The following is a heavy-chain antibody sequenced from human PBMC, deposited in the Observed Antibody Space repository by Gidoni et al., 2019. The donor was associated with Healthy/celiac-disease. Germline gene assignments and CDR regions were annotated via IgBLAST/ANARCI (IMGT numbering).Heavy chain of an antibody. V-gene: IGHV3-73*01. CDR3: TSATVTTSYYYGMDV. CDR1: GFTFSGSA. Sequence: EVQLVESGGGLVQPGGSLNLSCAASGFTFSGSAMHWVRQASGKGLEWVGRIRSKANSYATAYAASVKGRFTISRDDSKNTAYLQMNSLKTEDTAVYYCTSATVTTSYYYGMDVWGQGTTVTVSS. CDR2: IRSKANSYAT. J-gene: IGHJ6*02. D-gene: IGHD4-17*01.